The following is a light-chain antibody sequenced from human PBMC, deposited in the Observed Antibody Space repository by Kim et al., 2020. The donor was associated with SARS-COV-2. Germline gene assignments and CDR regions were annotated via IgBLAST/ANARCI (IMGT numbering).Light chain of an antibody. J-gene: IGLJ2*01. CDR2: DIN. CDR3: GTWDYSLSSVV. CDR1: DSNIGNNY. Sequence: GQKITISCTGGDSNIGNNYVGWYQRLPGTAPKLLIYDINKRPSGSPDRFSGSKAGTSATLGITGLQTGDEAHYYCGTWDYSLSSVVFGGGTQLTVL. V-gene: IGLV1-51*01.